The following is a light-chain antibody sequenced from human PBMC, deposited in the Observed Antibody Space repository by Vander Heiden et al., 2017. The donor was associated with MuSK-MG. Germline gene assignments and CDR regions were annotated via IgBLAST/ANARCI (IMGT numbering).Light chain of an antibody. V-gene: IGLV3-10*01. Sequence: SSELTQPPSLSVSPGQTARITCSGDALPKKYAYWYQQKPGPAPVLVIYEDSKRPSGIPERFSGSSSGTMATLTISGAQVEDEADYYCYSTDSSGNHRVFGGGTKLTVL. CDR3: YSTDSSGNHRV. J-gene: IGLJ2*01. CDR2: EDS. CDR1: ALPKKY.